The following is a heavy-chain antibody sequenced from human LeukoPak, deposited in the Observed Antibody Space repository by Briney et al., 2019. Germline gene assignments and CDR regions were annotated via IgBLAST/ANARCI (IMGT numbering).Heavy chain of an antibody. Sequence: GASVKVSCKASGYTFTSYYIHWVRQAPGQGLEWMAIMNPSGGSTSSAQKFQDRVTMTRDTSTSTVYMELSGLRSEDTAVYYCARAGVITAADYWGQGTLVTVTS. D-gene: IGHD2/OR15-2a*01. CDR1: GYTFTSYY. V-gene: IGHV1-46*01. J-gene: IGHJ4*02. CDR3: ARAGVITAADY. CDR2: MNPSGGST.